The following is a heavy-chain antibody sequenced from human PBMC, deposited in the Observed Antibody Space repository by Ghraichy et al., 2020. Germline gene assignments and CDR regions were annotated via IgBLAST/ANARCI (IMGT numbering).Heavy chain of an antibody. CDR1: GGSISSYY. Sequence: SETLSLTCTVSGGSISSYYWSWIRQPPGKGLEWIGYIYYTGSTNYNPSLKSRVTISVDTSKNQFSLKLSSVTAADTAVYYCARRTPSGWYGFDYWGQGTLVTVSS. CDR3: ARRTPSGWYGFDY. CDR2: IYYTGST. D-gene: IGHD6-19*01. J-gene: IGHJ4*02. V-gene: IGHV4-59*01.